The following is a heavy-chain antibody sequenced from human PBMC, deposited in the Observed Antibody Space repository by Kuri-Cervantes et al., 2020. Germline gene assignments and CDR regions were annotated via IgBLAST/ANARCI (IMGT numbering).Heavy chain of an antibody. Sequence: GESLKISCAASGFTFSSYSMNWVRQAPGKGLEWVSYISSSSSTIYYEDSVKGRFTISSDNAKNSLYLQMNSLRAEDTAVYYCARDSGVWFGDYYYGMDVWGQGTTVTVSS. CDR1: GFTFSSYS. CDR2: ISSSSSTI. J-gene: IGHJ6*02. CDR3: ARDSGVWFGDYYYGMDV. D-gene: IGHD3-10*01. V-gene: IGHV3-48*04.